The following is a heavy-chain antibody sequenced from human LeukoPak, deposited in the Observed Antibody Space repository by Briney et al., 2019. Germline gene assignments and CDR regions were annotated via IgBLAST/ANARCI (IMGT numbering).Heavy chain of an antibody. V-gene: IGHV5-51*01. CDR3: GKKKKSAQYDNSVYMRGVFDI. CDR1: GYSFTTYW. Sequence: GESLKISCKGSGYSFTTYWIGWVRQMPGKGLEWRGIINPGDSDTRYSPSFQGQVTISADKSISTAYLQWSSLKASDTAMYYCGKKKKSAQYDNSVYMRGVFDIGAKGKMVTFFS. D-gene: IGHD3-22*01. J-gene: IGHJ3*02. CDR2: INPGDSDT.